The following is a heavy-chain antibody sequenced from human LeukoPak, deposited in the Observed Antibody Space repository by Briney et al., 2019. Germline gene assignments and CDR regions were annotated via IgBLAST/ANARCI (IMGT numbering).Heavy chain of an antibody. J-gene: IGHJ6*03. CDR3: ARDSWSGYPYYYYYYMDV. CDR2: INPSGGST. CDR1: GYTFTSYY. Sequence: ASVKVSCKASGYTFTSYYMHWVRQAPGQGLEWMGRINPSGGSTSYAQKFQGRVTMTRDMSTSTVYMELSSLRSEDTAVYYCARDSWSGYPYYYYYYMDVWGKGTTVTVSS. D-gene: IGHD3-3*01. V-gene: IGHV1-46*01.